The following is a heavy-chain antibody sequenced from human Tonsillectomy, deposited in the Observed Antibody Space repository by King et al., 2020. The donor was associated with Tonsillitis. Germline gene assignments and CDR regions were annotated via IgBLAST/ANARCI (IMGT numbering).Heavy chain of an antibody. CDR3: ARDSSGSPFLPDY. J-gene: IGHJ4*02. V-gene: IGHV5-51*01. CDR2: IYPGDSDT. Sequence: QLVQSGAEVKKPGESLKISCKGSGYSFTSYWIAWVRQVPGKGLEWMGIIYPGDSDTRYSPSFQGQVTISADQSISTAYLQGSSLKASDTAMYYWARDSSGSPFLPDYWGQGTLVTVSS. D-gene: IGHD3-22*01. CDR1: GYSFTSYW.